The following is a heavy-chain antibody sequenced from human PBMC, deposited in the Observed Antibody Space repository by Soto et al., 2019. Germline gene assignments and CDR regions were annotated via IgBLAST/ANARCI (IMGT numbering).Heavy chain of an antibody. J-gene: IGHJ4*02. CDR1: GFTFSSYG. V-gene: IGHV3-30*18. Sequence: QVQLVESGGGVVQPGRSLRLSCAASGFTFSSYGMHWVRQAPGKGLEWVAVISYDGSNKYYADSVKGRFTISRDNSKNTLYLQMNSLRAEDTAVYYCAKGGYYDGGYFDYWDQGTLFTVSS. CDR3: AKGGYYDGGYFDY. D-gene: IGHD3-10*01. CDR2: ISYDGSNK.